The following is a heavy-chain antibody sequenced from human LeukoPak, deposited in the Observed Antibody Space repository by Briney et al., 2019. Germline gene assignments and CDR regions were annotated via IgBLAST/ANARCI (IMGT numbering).Heavy chain of an antibody. Sequence: GGSLRLSCAATGFTFSSYAMSWVRQAPGKGLEWVSAISDSGGSTYYADSVKGRFTISRDNSKNTLYLQMNSLRAEDTAVYYCAKGGVAYYDFWSGYYNDAFDIWGQGTMVTVSS. V-gene: IGHV3-23*01. CDR3: AKGGVAYYDFWSGYYNDAFDI. CDR1: GFTFSSYA. D-gene: IGHD3-3*01. J-gene: IGHJ3*02. CDR2: ISDSGGST.